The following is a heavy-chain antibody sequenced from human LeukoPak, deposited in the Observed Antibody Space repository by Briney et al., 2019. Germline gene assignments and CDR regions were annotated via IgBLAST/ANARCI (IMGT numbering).Heavy chain of an antibody. CDR1: GGSITSDH. D-gene: IGHD2/OR15-2a*01. CDR3: ARKNDFEI. CDR2: IYYSGKT. Sequence: SETLSLTCTVSGGSITSDHWNWIRQPPGKGLEWIGCIYYSGKTYYNPSLKSRVTISVDMSKNQFSLRLTSVTAADTAVYCCARKNDFEIWSQGTLVTVSS. V-gene: IGHV4-59*01. J-gene: IGHJ3*02.